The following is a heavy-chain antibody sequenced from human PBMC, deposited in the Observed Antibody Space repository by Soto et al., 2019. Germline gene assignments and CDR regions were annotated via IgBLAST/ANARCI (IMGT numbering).Heavy chain of an antibody. CDR3: ARAHPPFSSGWSTPDY. D-gene: IGHD6-19*01. Sequence: GASVKVSCKASGYTFTSYYMHWVRQAPGQGLEWMGIITPSGGSTSYAQKFQGRVTMTRATSTSTVYMELSSLRSEDTAVFYCARAHPPFSSGWSTPDYWGQGTLVTVSS. CDR1: GYTFTSYY. J-gene: IGHJ4*02. CDR2: ITPSGGST. V-gene: IGHV1-46*01.